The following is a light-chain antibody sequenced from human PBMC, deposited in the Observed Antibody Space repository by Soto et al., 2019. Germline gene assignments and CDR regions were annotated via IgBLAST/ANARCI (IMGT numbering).Light chain of an antibody. J-gene: IGKJ1*01. CDR3: QQRSNWPGT. Sequence: EIVLTQSPGTLSLSPGERATLSCRASQSVSSYLAWYQQKPGQAPRLLIYDASNRATGIPARFSGSGSGTDLTLTISSLEPEDFAVYYCQQRSNWPGTFGQGTKVDIK. CDR1: QSVSSY. V-gene: IGKV3-11*01. CDR2: DAS.